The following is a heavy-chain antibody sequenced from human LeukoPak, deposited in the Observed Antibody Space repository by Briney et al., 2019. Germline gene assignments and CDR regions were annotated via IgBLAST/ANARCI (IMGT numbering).Heavy chain of an antibody. V-gene: IGHV4-39*01. CDR2: IYYSGST. Sequence: SETLSLTCTVSGGSISSSSYYWGWIRQPPGKGLEWIGSIYYSGSTYYNPSLKSRVTISVDTSKNQFSLKLSSVTAADTAVYYCARFRFEDIAVAGTTDYWGQGTLVTVSS. D-gene: IGHD6-19*01. CDR1: GGSISSSSYY. CDR3: ARFRFEDIAVAGTTDY. J-gene: IGHJ4*02.